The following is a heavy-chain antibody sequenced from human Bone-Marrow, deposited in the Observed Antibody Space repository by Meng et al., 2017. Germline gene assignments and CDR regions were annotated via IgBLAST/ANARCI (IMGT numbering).Heavy chain of an antibody. Sequence: QLQLPESGPGLVKPSETLAPSCTVSVGSISSRSYYWVWTRQSPGKGLEWIGQIYYNGKSYYNPSLKSRVTMSVDTSRSQFSLNLNTVTAADTAVYYCARASYSYDSWFDPWGQGTLVTVSS. J-gene: IGHJ5*02. CDR2: IYYNGKS. D-gene: IGHD5-18*01. CDR1: VGSISSRSYY. V-gene: IGHV4-39*01. CDR3: ARASYSYDSWFDP.